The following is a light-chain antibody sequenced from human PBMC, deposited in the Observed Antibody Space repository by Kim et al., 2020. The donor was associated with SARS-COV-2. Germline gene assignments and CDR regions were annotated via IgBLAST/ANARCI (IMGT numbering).Light chain of an antibody. CDR1: QSANSN. CDR2: GAS. Sequence: VSPGEQAAPSCRASQSANSNLAWYQQKPGQAPSLLIYGASTRATDIPARFSGSGSGADFTLTISCLQSEDFAVYYYQQYDKWPLTFGGGTKVDIK. CDR3: QQYDKWPLT. J-gene: IGKJ4*01. V-gene: IGKV3-15*01.